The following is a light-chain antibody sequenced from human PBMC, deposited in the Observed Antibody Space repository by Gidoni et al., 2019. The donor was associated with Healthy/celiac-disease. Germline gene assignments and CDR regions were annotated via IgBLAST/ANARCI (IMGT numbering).Light chain of an antibody. CDR2: AAS. CDR1: QSISSY. V-gene: IGKV1-39*01. Sequence: DIQMTQSPSSLSASVGDRVTITCRASQSISSYLNWYQQKPGKAPKLLIYAASSLQSGVPSRFSGSGSGTDFTLTISSVQPDDFATYYCQQSYSTPLTFGGGTKVEIK. CDR3: QQSYSTPLT. J-gene: IGKJ4*01.